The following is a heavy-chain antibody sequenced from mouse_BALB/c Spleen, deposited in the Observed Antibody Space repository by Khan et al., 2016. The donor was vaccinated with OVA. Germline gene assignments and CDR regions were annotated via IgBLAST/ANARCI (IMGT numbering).Heavy chain of an antibody. Sequence: EVQLKQSGAELVRSGASVKLSCTASGFNIKDYYMHWVKQRPEQGLEWIGWIDPENGDTEYAPKFQGKATMTADTSSNTAYLQLSSLTSEDTAVYYCNAGYFDYWGQDTTLTVSS. CDR1: GFNIKDYY. J-gene: IGHJ2*01. V-gene: IGHV14-4*02. CDR3: NAGYFDY. CDR2: IDPENGDT.